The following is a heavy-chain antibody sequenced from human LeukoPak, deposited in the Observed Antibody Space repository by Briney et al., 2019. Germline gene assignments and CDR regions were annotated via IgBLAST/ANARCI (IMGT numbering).Heavy chain of an antibody. J-gene: IGHJ4*02. CDR3: AKTCFEISYDSSGCFDY. D-gene: IGHD3-22*01. CDR2: ISWNSGSI. CDR1: GFTFDDYA. Sequence: GRSLRLSCAASGFTFDDYAMHWVRQAPGKGLEWVSGISWNSGSIGYAGSVKGRFTISRDNAKNSLYLQMNSLRAEDTALYYCAKTCFEISYDSSGCFDYWGQGTLVTVSS. V-gene: IGHV3-9*01.